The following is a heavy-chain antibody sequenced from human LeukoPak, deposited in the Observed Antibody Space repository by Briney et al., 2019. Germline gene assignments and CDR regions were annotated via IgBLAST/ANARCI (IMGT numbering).Heavy chain of an antibody. J-gene: IGHJ4*02. CDR3: STDSPLDY. D-gene: IGHD2-15*01. Sequence: GGSLRLSCAASGFTFSGSAIHWVRQASGKGLEWVGRIRTRTNTYATAYAASVEGRFTISRDDSQSTAFLQMNSLKAEDTAVYFCSTDSPLDYWGQGALFTIS. CDR1: GFTFSGSA. CDR2: IRTRTNTYAT. V-gene: IGHV3-73*01.